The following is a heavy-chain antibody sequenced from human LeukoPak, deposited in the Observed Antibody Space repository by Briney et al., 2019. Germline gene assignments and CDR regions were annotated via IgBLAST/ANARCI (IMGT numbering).Heavy chain of an antibody. V-gene: IGHV6-1*01. D-gene: IGHD5-24*01. CDR1: GDSVSSNSAA. J-gene: IGHJ4*02. CDR3: ASGINYSFDY. CDR2: TYYRSMWYN. Sequence: SQTLSLTCAISGDSVSSNSAAWNWIRQSPSRGLEWLGSTYYRSMWYNDYAMSVQGRITINPDTSKNQFSLHLNSVTPEDTAVYFCASGINYSFDYWDQGTLVTVSS.